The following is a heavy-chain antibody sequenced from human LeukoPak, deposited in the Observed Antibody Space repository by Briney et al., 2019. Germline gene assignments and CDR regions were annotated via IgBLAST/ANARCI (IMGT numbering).Heavy chain of an antibody. V-gene: IGHV4-34*01. Sequence: PSETLPLTCAVYGGSFSGYYWSWIRQPPGKGLEWIGEINHSGSTNYNPSLKSRVTISVDTSKNQFSLKLSSVTAADTAVYYCARGYSGSYYPYFDYWGQGTLVTVSS. CDR2: INHSGST. D-gene: IGHD1-26*01. J-gene: IGHJ4*02. CDR1: GGSFSGYY. CDR3: ARGYSGSYYPYFDY.